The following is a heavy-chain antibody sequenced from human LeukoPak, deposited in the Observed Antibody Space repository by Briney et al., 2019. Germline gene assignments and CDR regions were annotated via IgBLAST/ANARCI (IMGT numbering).Heavy chain of an antibody. V-gene: IGHV1-18*01. CDR3: ARDEKKCCTGASCYYFDY. CDR1: GYTFKTYG. Sequence: ASVKVSCKASGYTFKTYGISWVRQASGQGLEWMGWISAKNGKTNNARKIQGRVTMTIDTSTSTAYMELRSLRSDDSAVYLCARDEKKCCTGASCYYFDYWGQGTLVTVSS. CDR2: ISAKNGKT. D-gene: IGHD2-15*01. J-gene: IGHJ4*02.